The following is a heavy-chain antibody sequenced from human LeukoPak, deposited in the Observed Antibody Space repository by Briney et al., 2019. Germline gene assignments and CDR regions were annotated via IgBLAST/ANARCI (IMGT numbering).Heavy chain of an antibody. Sequence: PGGSLRLSCAASGFTFSNAWMSWVRQAPGKGLEWVGHIRSKTDGGTTDYAAPVKGRFTISRDDSKNTLYLQMNSLKTEDTAVYYCTTFEAYYDSSGYPHYLDYWGQGTLVTVSS. V-gene: IGHV3-15*01. CDR2: IRSKTDGGTT. J-gene: IGHJ4*02. CDR1: GFTFSNAW. CDR3: TTFEAYYDSSGYPHYLDY. D-gene: IGHD3-22*01.